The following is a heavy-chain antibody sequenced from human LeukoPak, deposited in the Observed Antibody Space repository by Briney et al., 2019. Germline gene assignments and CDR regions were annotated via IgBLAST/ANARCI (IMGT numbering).Heavy chain of an antibody. V-gene: IGHV1-2*02. J-gene: IGHJ4*02. D-gene: IGHD3-16*02. Sequence: ASVKVSCKSSVYTFTGYYMHWVRQAPGQGLEWMGWINPNSGGTNYVQKVQDRVTMTTDTSTSTAYMELRSLRSDDTAVYYCARLRLGQLSSGFDYWGQGTLVTVSS. CDR3: ARLRLGQLSSGFDY. CDR2: INPNSGGT. CDR1: VYTFTGYY.